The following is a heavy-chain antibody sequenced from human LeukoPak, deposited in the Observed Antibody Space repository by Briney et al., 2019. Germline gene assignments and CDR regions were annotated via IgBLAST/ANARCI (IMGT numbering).Heavy chain of an antibody. Sequence: GGSLRLSCAASGFTFSSFAMSWVRQAPGKGLEWVSGISNTGGKYYTDSVKGRFTTSRDNSQNTLYLQMDRLRAEDTAVYFCAKVGAWYPADYWGQGTRVTVSS. CDR1: GFTFSSFA. V-gene: IGHV3-23*01. CDR2: ISNTGGK. CDR3: AKVGAWYPADY. D-gene: IGHD2-21*02. J-gene: IGHJ4*02.